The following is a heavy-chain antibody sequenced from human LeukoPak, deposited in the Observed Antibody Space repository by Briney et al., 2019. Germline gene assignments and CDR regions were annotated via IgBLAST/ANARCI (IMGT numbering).Heavy chain of an antibody. CDR2: IYHSGST. J-gene: IGHJ5*02. CDR1: GYSISSGYY. V-gene: IGHV4-38-2*02. CDR3: ARAYSSSWYFNWFDP. Sequence: PSETLSLTCTVSGYSISSGYYWGWLRQPPGRGLEWTGTIYHSGSTYYNPSLKSRVTISVDTSKNQFSLKLSSVTAADTAVYFCARAYSSSWYFNWFDPWGQGTQVTVSS. D-gene: IGHD6-13*01.